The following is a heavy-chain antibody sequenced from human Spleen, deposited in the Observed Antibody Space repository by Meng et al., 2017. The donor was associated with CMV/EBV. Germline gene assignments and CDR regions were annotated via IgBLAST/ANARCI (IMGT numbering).Heavy chain of an antibody. D-gene: IGHD3-10*02. J-gene: IGHJ4*02. CDR3: ASASVFGEVYYFHY. CDR1: GDTVNNYA. Sequence: SGDTVNNYAFSWVRQAPGQGLERMGIIIPIFKTAHYAQEFQGRVTITTDESTSTAHLELSSLRSEDTAMYYCASASVFGEVYYFHYWGQGTLVTVSS. CDR2: IIPIFKTA. V-gene: IGHV1-69*05.